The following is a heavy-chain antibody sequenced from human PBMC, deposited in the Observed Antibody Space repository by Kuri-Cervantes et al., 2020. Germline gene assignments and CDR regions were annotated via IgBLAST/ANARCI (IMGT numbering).Heavy chain of an antibody. Sequence: GGSLRLSCAASGFTFSSYAMHWVRQAPGKGLEWVAVIWYDGSNKYYADSVEGRFTISRDNSKNTLYLQMNSLRAEDTAVYYCAKKVFDYWGQGTLVTVSS. J-gene: IGHJ4*02. V-gene: IGHV3-33*06. CDR2: IWYDGSNK. CDR3: AKKVFDY. CDR1: GFTFSSYA.